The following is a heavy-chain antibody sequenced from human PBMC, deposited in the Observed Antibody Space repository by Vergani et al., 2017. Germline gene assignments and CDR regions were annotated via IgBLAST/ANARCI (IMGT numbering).Heavy chain of an antibody. CDR2: IKNTGDST. J-gene: IGHJ4*02. CDR1: GFTFSRHA. D-gene: IGHD5-24*01. CDR3: GRGRDNYN. Sequence: EVQLLQSEGAVVQPGGSLRLSCVASGFTFSRHAMGWVRQGHGQGLGWVSSIKNTGDSTHYADSVKGRFTISRDNSKNTLYLQMNSLRFEDTAVYYCGRGRDNYNWGQGTLVTVSS. V-gene: IGHV3-23*01.